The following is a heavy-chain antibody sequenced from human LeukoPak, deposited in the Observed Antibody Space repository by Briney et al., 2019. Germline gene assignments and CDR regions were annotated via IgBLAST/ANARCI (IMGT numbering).Heavy chain of an antibody. Sequence: ASVKVSCKASGYTFTSYGISWVRQAPGQGLEWMGWISAYNGNTNYAQKLQGRVTMTTDTSTSTADMELRSLRSDDTAVYYCARSDYGDYVGAFDIWGQGTTVTVSS. CDR1: GYTFTSYG. J-gene: IGHJ3*02. D-gene: IGHD4-17*01. CDR3: ARSDYGDYVGAFDI. CDR2: ISAYNGNT. V-gene: IGHV1-18*01.